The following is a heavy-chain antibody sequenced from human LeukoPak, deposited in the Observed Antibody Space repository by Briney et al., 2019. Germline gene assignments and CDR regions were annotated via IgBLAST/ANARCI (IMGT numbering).Heavy chain of an antibody. CDR3: AGAVTYFYGSVTYDWFDP. J-gene: IGHJ5*02. CDR2: IKSDGST. Sequence: GGSLRLSCAASGFTFSSYWMHWVRQTPGKGLVWISRIKSDGSTIYADSVKGRFSISRDNDKNTLYLQMNSLRAEDTAIYYCAGAVTYFYGSVTYDWFDPWGQGTLVTVSS. V-gene: IGHV3-74*01. D-gene: IGHD3-10*01. CDR1: GFTFSSYW.